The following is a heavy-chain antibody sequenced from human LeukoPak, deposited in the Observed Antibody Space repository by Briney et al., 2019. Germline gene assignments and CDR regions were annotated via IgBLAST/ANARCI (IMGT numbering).Heavy chain of an antibody. CDR1: GFTFSSYT. J-gene: IGHJ4*02. D-gene: IGHD3-3*01. V-gene: IGHV3-23*01. CDR3: AKQYYDFWSGYQN. CDR2: ISGSGGST. Sequence: PGGSLRLSCAASGFTFSSYTMSWVRQAPGKGLEWVSAISGSGGSTYYADSMKGRFTISRDNSKNTLYLQMNSLRAEDTAVYYCAKQYYDFWSGYQNWGQGTLVTVSS.